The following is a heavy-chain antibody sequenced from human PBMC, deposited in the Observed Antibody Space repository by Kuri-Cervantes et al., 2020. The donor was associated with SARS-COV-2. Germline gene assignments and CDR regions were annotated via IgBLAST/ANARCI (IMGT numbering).Heavy chain of an antibody. J-gene: IGHJ6*02. V-gene: IGHV3-48*01. D-gene: IGHD5-24*01. CDR1: GFTFSSYD. Sequence: GETLRLSCAASGFTFSSYDMNSVRQAPGKGLAWVSYIRSSSSIIYYADSVKGRFTVSRDNVKNSLYLQMNSLRAEDTAVYFCARVDPRTDAYNHYYYGMDVWGQGTTVTVSS. CDR3: ARVDPRTDAYNHYYYGMDV. CDR2: IRSSSSII.